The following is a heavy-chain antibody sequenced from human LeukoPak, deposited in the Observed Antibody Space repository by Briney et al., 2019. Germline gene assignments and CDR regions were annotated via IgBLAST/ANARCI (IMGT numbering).Heavy chain of an antibody. Sequence: GGSLRLSCAASGFTFSSYAMSWVRQAAGKGLEWVSSISSSSSYIYYADSVKGRFTISRDNARNSLYLQMNSLRAEDTAVYYCARDPPYCSGGSCYYDYWGQGTLVTVSS. V-gene: IGHV3-21*01. CDR2: ISSSSSYI. CDR3: ARDPPYCSGGSCYYDY. D-gene: IGHD2-15*01. CDR1: GFTFSSYA. J-gene: IGHJ4*02.